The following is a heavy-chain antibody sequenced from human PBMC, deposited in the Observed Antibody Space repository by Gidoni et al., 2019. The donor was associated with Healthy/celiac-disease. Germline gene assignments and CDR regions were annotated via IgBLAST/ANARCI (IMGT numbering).Heavy chain of an antibody. CDR3: ARVEGSSWYQANYYYGMDV. Sequence: QVQLVESGGGVVQPGRSLRLSCAASGFTFSSYGMLWVRQAPGKGLEWVAVIWYDGSNKYYADSVKGRFTISRNNSKNTLYLQMNSLRAEDTAVYYCARVEGSSWYQANYYYGMDVWGQGTTVTVSS. J-gene: IGHJ6*02. CDR2: IWYDGSNK. CDR1: GFTFSSYG. V-gene: IGHV3-33*01. D-gene: IGHD6-13*01.